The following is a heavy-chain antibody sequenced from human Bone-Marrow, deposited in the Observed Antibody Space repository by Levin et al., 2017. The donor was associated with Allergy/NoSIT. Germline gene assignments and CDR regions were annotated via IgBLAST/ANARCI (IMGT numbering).Heavy chain of an antibody. CDR1: GFTFSSYG. Sequence: GGSLRLSCAASGFTFSSYGMHWVRQAPGKGLEWVALIWFDGSSQYYGDSVKGRFTISRDNSKNTLYLQMNSLRAEDTATYYCARESWGGAGEVFFDSWGQGTLVSVSS. CDR3: ARESWGGAGEVFFDS. J-gene: IGHJ4*02. CDR2: IWFDGSSQ. V-gene: IGHV3-33*01. D-gene: IGHD7-27*01.